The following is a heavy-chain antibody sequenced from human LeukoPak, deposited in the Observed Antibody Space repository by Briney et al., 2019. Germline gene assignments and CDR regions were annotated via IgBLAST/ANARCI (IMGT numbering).Heavy chain of an antibody. CDR1: GFTFSGYS. CDR3: ARDLAAAGRSPYYYGMDV. V-gene: IGHV3-21*01. J-gene: IGHJ6*02. CDR2: ISSSSSYI. D-gene: IGHD6-13*01. Sequence: GGSLRLSCAASGFTFSGYSMNWVRQAPGKGLEWVSSISSSSSYIYYADSVKGRFTISRDNAKNSLYLQMNSLRAEDTAVYYCARDLAAAGRSPYYYGMDVWGQGTTVTVSS.